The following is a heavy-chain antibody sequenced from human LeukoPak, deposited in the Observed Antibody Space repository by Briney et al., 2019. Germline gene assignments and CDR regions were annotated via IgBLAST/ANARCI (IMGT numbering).Heavy chain of an antibody. CDR1: GYTFTSYG. V-gene: IGHV1-18*04. D-gene: IGHD3-9*01. CDR2: ISAYNGNT. CDR3: ARLYYDILTGYYSADY. Sequence: ASVEVSCKASGYTFTSYGISWVRQAPGQGLEWMGWISAYNGNTNYAQKLQGRVTMTTDTSTSTAYMELRSLRSDDTAVYYCARLYYDILTGYYSADYWGQGTLVTVSS. J-gene: IGHJ4*02.